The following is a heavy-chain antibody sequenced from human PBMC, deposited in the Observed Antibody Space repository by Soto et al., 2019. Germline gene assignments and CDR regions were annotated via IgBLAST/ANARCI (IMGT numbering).Heavy chain of an antibody. D-gene: IGHD3-10*01. CDR3: AARDRVSDRDWFDP. J-gene: IGHJ5*02. V-gene: IGHV1-69*02. CDR2: IIPILGIA. Sequence: ASVKVSCKASGGTFSSYTISWVRQAPGQGLEWMGRIIPILGIANYAQKFQGRVTITADKSTSTAYMELSSLRSEDTAVYYCAARDRVSDRDWFDPWGQGTLVTVSS. CDR1: GGTFSSYT.